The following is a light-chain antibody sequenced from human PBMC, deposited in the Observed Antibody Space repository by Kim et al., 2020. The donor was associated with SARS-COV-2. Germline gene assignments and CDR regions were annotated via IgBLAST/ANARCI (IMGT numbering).Light chain of an antibody. CDR2: DVN. CDR1: SSGSGAYNY. V-gene: IGLV2-14*03. Sequence: GQSCHSTCSGTSSGSGAYNYVSWYQHYPGKAPKYIIYDVNNRPSGVSNRFSASKSANTASLTISGLQAEDEADYYCASYTTRNTFVFGTGTKVTVL. J-gene: IGLJ1*01. CDR3: ASYTTRNTFV.